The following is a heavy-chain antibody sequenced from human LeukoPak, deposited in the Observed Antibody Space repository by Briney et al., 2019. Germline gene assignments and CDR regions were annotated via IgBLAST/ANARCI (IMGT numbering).Heavy chain of an antibody. V-gene: IGHV1-46*01. CDR3: ASGRFGEAIDY. D-gene: IGHD3-10*01. Sequence: ASVKVSCKASGYTFTSYYMHWVRQAPGQGLEWMGIINPSGGSTSYAQKVQGRVTMTRDMSTSTVYMELSSLRSEDTAVYYCASGRFGEAIDYWGQGTLVTVSS. CDR1: GYTFTSYY. J-gene: IGHJ4*02. CDR2: INPSGGST.